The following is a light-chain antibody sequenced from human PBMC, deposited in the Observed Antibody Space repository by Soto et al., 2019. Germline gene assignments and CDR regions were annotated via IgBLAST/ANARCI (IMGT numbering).Light chain of an antibody. CDR1: STDFVSYNR. CDR2: EVS. CDR3: CSYAGSYTVV. J-gene: IGLJ2*01. V-gene: IGLV2-18*02. Sequence: QSVLTQTPSVSGSPGQSVTISCTGTSTDFVSYNRVSWYQQPPGTAPKLMIYEVSKRPSGVPDRFSGSKSGNTASLTISGLQAEDEADYYCCSYAGSYTVVFGGGTKVTVL.